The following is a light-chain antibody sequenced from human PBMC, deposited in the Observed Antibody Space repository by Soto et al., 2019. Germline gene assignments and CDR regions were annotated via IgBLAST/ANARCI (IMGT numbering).Light chain of an antibody. CDR3: QQYDHFPLT. CDR2: DAS. V-gene: IGKV1-33*01. Sequence: TQVTQSPSSLSASVGDRVSITCQASQGIANFLNWYQQKPGKAPKLLIYDASKLESGVPSRFSGSGFGTDFTFTITNLQPDDIATYFCQQYDHFPLTFGGGTKVDIK. CDR1: QGIANF. J-gene: IGKJ4*01.